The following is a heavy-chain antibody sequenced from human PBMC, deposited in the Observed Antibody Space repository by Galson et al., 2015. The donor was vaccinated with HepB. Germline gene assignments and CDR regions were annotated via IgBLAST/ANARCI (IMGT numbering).Heavy chain of an antibody. CDR2: IWYDGSNK. Sequence: SLRLSCAASGFTFSSYGMHWVRQAPGKGLEWVAVIWYDGSNKYYADSVKGRFTISRDNSKNTLYLQMNSLRAEDTAVYYCARGPPVVVVAATYFQHWGQGTLVTVSS. CDR1: GFTFSSYG. CDR3: ARGPPVVVVAATYFQH. D-gene: IGHD2-15*01. J-gene: IGHJ1*01. V-gene: IGHV3-33*01.